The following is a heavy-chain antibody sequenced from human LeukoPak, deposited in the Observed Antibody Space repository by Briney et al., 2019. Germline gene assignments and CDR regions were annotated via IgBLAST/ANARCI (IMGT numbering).Heavy chain of an antibody. CDR1: GDSISSSNW. Sequence: SETLSLTCAVSGDSISSSNWWTWVRQTPGKGLEWIGEISLSGSTNYNPSLNSRVTISLDTSKNQFSLMLNSVTAADTAVYYCARAGGIRGSALDLGYWGQGTLVTVSS. V-gene: IGHV4-4*02. D-gene: IGHD3-10*01. CDR3: ARAGGIRGSALDLGY. CDR2: ISLSGST. J-gene: IGHJ4*02.